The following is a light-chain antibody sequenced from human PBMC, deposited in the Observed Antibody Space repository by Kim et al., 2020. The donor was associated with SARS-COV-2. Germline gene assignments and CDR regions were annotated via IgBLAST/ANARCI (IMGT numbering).Light chain of an antibody. J-gene: IGKJ2*01. CDR3: QQYYTVPIYT. CDR2: WAS. Sequence: TINCQATHTVLYSTNNKNYVSWYQQKPGQPPKLLIYWASTRESGVPDRFSGGGSGTDFTLTITNVQAEDVAVYYCQQYYTVPIYTFGQGTQLEI. V-gene: IGKV4-1*01. CDR1: HTVLYSTNNKNY.